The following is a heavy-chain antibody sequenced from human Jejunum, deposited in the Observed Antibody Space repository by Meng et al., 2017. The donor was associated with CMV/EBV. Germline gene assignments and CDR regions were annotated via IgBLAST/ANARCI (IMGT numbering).Heavy chain of an antibody. V-gene: IGHV3-30*02. CDR3: AKDLGASGWFETFDS. CDR2: IRYDGNNK. J-gene: IGHJ4*02. Sequence: GFTFSTDGMPWVRLAPGRGLEWVAFIRYDGNNKYYTDSVKGRFTISRDNSRSTLFLQMNSLGVEDTAVYYCAKDLGASGWFETFDSWGQGTLVTVSS. CDR1: GFTFSTDG. D-gene: IGHD6-19*01.